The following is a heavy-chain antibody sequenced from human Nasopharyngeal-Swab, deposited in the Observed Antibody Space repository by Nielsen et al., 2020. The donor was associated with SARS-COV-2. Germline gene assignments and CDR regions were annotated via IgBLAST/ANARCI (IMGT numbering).Heavy chain of an antibody. CDR1: GGSMSDYS. CDR3: ARDDGSYGMDV. D-gene: IGHD3-10*01. J-gene: IGHJ6*02. CDR2: IYYKGNT. Sequence: SETLSLTCAVFGGSMSDYSWSWIRQPPGMGLEWIGNIYYKGNTYYNPSLKSRVTISVDTSKNQFSLRLTSVTAADTAVYYCARDDGSYGMDVWGQGTTVTVSS. V-gene: IGHV4-34*01.